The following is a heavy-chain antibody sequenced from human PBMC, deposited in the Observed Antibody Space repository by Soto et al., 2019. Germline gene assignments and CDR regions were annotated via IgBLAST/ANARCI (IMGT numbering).Heavy chain of an antibody. Sequence: SETLSLTCTVSGGSVSSGSYYWSWIRQPPGKGLEWIGYIYYSGSTNYNPSLKSRVTISVDTSKNQFSLKLSSVTAADTAVYYCARWGYYYDSSGYYAGEVAFDIWGQGTMVTVS. CDR3: ARWGYYYDSSGYYAGEVAFDI. CDR1: GGSVSSGSYY. J-gene: IGHJ3*02. V-gene: IGHV4-61*01. CDR2: IYYSGST. D-gene: IGHD3-22*01.